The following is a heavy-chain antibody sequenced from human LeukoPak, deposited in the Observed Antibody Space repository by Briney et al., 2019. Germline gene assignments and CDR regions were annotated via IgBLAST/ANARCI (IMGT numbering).Heavy chain of an antibody. CDR2: IRYDGSNK. Sequence: PGGSLRLSCAASGFTFSSYDMHWVRQAPGKGLEWVAFIRYDGSNKYYADSVKGRFTISRDNSKNTLYLQMNSLRAEDTAVYYCAKDRRYSGSYSYFDYWGQGTLVTVSS. CDR3: AKDRRYSGSYSYFDY. CDR1: GFTFSSYD. V-gene: IGHV3-30*02. D-gene: IGHD1-26*01. J-gene: IGHJ4*02.